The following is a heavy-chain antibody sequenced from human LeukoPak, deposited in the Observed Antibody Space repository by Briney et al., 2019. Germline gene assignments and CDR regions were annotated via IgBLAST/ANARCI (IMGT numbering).Heavy chain of an antibody. CDR3: ARVAVGAEYFDY. Sequence: ASLKVSCKSSGYTFTGHYMHWVRQAPGQGLEWMGWINPNSGGTNYAQKFQGRVTMTRDTSISTAYMELSRLRSDDTAVYYCARVAVGAEYFDYWGQGTLVTVSS. D-gene: IGHD1-26*01. CDR1: GYTFTGHY. CDR2: INPNSGGT. V-gene: IGHV1-2*02. J-gene: IGHJ4*02.